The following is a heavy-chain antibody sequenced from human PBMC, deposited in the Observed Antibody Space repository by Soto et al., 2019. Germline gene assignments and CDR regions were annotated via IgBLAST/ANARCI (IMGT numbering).Heavy chain of an antibody. V-gene: IGHV3-30*18. J-gene: IGHJ6*02. CDR2: ISYDGSNK. CDR1: GFTFSSYG. CDR3: AKMDIVLVPATYYGMDV. D-gene: IGHD2-2*03. Sequence: QVQLVESGGGVVQPGRSLRLSCAASGFTFSSYGMHWVRQAPGKGLEWVAVISYDGSNKYYADSVKGRFTISRDNSKNTVYLQMNSLRAEDTAVYYCAKMDIVLVPATYYGMDVWGQGTTVSVSS.